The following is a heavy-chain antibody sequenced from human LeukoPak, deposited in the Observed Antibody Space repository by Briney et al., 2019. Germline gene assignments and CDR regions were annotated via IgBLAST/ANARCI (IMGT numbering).Heavy chain of an antibody. CDR3: ARDLIQLWSPNSDFDY. CDR1: GYTFTGYY. CDR2: INPNSGGT. Sequence: ASVKVSCKASGYTFTGYYMHWVRQAPGQGLEWMGWINPNSGGTNYAQKLQGRVTMTRDTSISTAYMELSRLRSDDTAVYYCARDLIQLWSPNSDFDYWGQGTLVTVSS. J-gene: IGHJ4*02. V-gene: IGHV1-2*02. D-gene: IGHD5-18*01.